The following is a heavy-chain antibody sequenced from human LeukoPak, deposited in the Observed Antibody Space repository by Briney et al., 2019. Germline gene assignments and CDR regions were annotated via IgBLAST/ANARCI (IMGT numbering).Heavy chain of an antibody. Sequence: SETLSLTCTVSGGAVSTYSWSWIRQPPGNVLEWIGYISERGDSNSNPSLKSRVTMSVDTSKNQFSLKLSSVTAADTAVYYCARSKDILLGDSDAFDLWGRGTTVTVSS. D-gene: IGHD2-21*01. J-gene: IGHJ3*01. CDR1: GGAVSTYS. V-gene: IGHV4-59*02. CDR2: ISERGDS. CDR3: ARSKDILLGDSDAFDL.